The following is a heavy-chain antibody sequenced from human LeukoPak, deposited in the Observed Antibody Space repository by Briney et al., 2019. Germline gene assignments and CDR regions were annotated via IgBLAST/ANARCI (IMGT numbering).Heavy chain of an antibody. CDR3: ARRAAAGSSGWFDP. Sequence: PGGSPRLSCAASGFTFSSYGMHWVRQAPGKGLEWVAVIWYDGSNKYYADSVKGRFTISRDNSKNTLYLQMNSLRAEDTAVYYCARRAAAGSSGWFDPWGQGALVTVSS. D-gene: IGHD6-13*01. CDR2: IWYDGSNK. J-gene: IGHJ5*02. V-gene: IGHV3-33*01. CDR1: GFTFSSYG.